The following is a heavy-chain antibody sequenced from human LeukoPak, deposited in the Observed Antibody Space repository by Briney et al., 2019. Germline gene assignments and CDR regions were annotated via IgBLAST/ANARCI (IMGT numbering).Heavy chain of an antibody. D-gene: IGHD3-22*01. CDR2: INHSGST. Sequence: SETLSLTCAVYGGSFSGYYWSWIRQPPGKGLEWIGEINHSGSTNYNPSLKSRVTISVDTSKNQFSLKLSSVTAADTAVYYCARGPRQLNYCDSSGPTRGRWFDPWGQGTLVTVSS. V-gene: IGHV4-34*01. CDR3: ARGPRQLNYCDSSGPTRGRWFDP. J-gene: IGHJ5*02. CDR1: GGSFSGYY.